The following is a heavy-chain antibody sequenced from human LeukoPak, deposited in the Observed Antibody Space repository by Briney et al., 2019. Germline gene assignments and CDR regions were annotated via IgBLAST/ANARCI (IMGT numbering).Heavy chain of an antibody. J-gene: IGHJ4*02. CDR3: ATVQREYYYDSSGIMGN. D-gene: IGHD3-22*01. CDR2: ISYDGSNR. V-gene: IGHV3-30*03. Sequence: GGSLRLSCAASGFTFSSYGMHWVRQAPGKGLEWVAVISYDGSNRYYADSVKGRFTISRDTSKNTLYLQMDSLRAEDTAVYYCATVQREYYYDSSGIMGNWGQGTLVTVSS. CDR1: GFTFSSYG.